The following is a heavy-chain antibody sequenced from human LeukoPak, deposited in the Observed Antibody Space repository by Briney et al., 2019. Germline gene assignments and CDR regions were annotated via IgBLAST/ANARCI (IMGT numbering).Heavy chain of an antibody. Sequence: KAGGSLRLSCAASEFTFSSYSMNWVRQAPGKGLEWVSSISSSSSYIYYADSVKGRFTISRDNAKNSLYLQMNSLRAEDTAVYYCARDAPPGIAAAGAFDYWGQGTLVTVSS. J-gene: IGHJ4*02. V-gene: IGHV3-21*01. CDR3: ARDAPPGIAAAGAFDY. CDR1: EFTFSSYS. CDR2: ISSSSSYI. D-gene: IGHD6-13*01.